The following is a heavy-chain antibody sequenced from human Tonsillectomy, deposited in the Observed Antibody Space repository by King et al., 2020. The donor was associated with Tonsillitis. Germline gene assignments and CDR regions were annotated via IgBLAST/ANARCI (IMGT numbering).Heavy chain of an antibody. CDR2: INHRGVT. D-gene: IGHD6-19*01. CDR3: AGQWLAEVWFGL. V-gene: IGHV4-34*01. J-gene: IGHJ5*02. Sequence: VQLQQWGAGLLKPSETLSLSCVVYGEPFNGYFWSWIRQSPGKGLEWIGDINHRGVTTYNPSLRGRLAMSVDTSKNHFSLKLNSVTAADTAVYYCAGQWLAEVWFGLWGQGTPVTVSS. CDR1: GEPFNGYF.